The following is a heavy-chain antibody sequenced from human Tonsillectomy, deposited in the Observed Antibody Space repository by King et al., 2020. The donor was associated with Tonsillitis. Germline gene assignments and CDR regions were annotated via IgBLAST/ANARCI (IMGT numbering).Heavy chain of an antibody. D-gene: IGHD5-18*01. Sequence: EVQLVESGGGLVQPGGSLRLSCAASGFTFSSYDMHWVRQATGKGLEWVSAIGTAGDTYYPGSVKGRFTISRENAKNSLYPQMNSLRAGDTAVYYCARGDTAMDAFDYWGQGTLVTVSS. J-gene: IGHJ4*02. CDR1: GFTFSSYD. CDR2: IGTAGDT. V-gene: IGHV3-13*04. CDR3: ARGDTAMDAFDY.